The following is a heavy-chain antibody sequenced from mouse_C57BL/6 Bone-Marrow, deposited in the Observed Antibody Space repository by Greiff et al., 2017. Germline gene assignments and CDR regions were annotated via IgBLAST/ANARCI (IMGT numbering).Heavy chain of an antibody. Sequence: EVKLMESGAELVRPGASVKLSCTASGFNIQDDYIHWVKQRPEQGLEWIGWIDPEIGDTEYASKFQGKAIITSDTSSNTSYLQLSSLTSEDTAVYYCSAFDGNYFDFWGQGTPLTVAS. J-gene: IGHJ2*01. V-gene: IGHV14-4*01. D-gene: IGHD2-3*01. CDR1: GFNIQDDY. CDR3: SAFDGNYFDF. CDR2: IDPEIGDT.